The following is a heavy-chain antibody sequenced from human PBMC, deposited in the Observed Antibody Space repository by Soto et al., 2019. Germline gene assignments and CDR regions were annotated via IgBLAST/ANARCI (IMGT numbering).Heavy chain of an antibody. CDR2: IDWHNDK. CDR3: ARQASYGSGSPYSYYGLDV. D-gene: IGHD3-10*01. CDR1: GFSLSISGMC. V-gene: IGHV2-70*13. J-gene: IGHJ6*02. Sequence: SGPTLVNPTQTLTLTCTFSGFSLSISGMCVSWIRQPSGKALEWLALIDWHNDKYYRTSLKTRLTISKDTSKNQVVLTMTNMDPVDTATYYCARQASYGSGSPYSYYGLDVWGQGTTVTVSS.